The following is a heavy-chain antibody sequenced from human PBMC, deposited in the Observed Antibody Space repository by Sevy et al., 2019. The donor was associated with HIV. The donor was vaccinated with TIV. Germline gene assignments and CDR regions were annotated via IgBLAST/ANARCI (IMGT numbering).Heavy chain of an antibody. CDR1: GFTFSNAW. J-gene: IGHJ4*02. V-gene: IGHV3-15*01. D-gene: IGHD6-13*01. CDR3: TTASWSQEDYYNY. CDR2: IKGKIYDGTI. Sequence: GGSLRLSCAASGFTFSNAWMSWVRQAPGKGLEWVGRIKGKIYDGTIDSPAPVKGRFSISRDDSKNTLYLQMNSLKTEDTAVYYCTTASWSQEDYYNYWGQGTLVTVSS.